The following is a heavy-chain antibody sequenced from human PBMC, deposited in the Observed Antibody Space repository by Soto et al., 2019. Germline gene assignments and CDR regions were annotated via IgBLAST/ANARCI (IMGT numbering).Heavy chain of an antibody. CDR1: GYSISSGYY. D-gene: IGHD3-10*01. Sequence: SETLSLTCAVSGYSISSGYYWGWIRQPPGKGLEWIGNIFHSGSAYYNPSLKGRVTISVDTSKNQFSLRLSSVTAADTVMYYCAIFGASVGFDPWGQGTLVTVSS. V-gene: IGHV4-38-2*01. J-gene: IGHJ5*02. CDR2: IFHSGSA. CDR3: AIFGASVGFDP.